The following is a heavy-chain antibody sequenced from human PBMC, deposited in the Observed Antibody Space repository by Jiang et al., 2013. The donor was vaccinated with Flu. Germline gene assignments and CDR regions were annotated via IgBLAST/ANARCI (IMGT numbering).Heavy chain of an antibody. V-gene: IGHV2-70*12. Sequence: KPTQTLTLTCTFSGFSISTTGMCVSWVRQPPGKALEWLALIYWDDDKYHSTSLKTRLTISKDTSKNQVVLKMTNVDPVDTATYYCAHVSFWFGDLSDYYFDEWGQGTLVTVSS. CDR3: AHVSFWFGDLSDYYFDE. D-gene: IGHD3-10*01. CDR1: GFSISTTGMC. J-gene: IGHJ4*02. CDR2: IYWDDDK.